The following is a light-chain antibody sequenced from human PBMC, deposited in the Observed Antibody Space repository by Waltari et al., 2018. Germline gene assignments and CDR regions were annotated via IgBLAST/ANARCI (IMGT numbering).Light chain of an antibody. CDR2: DVT. CDR1: SSDVGGYNY. J-gene: IGLJ1*01. V-gene: IGLV2-14*03. Sequence: QSALTQPASVSGSPGQSLTISCTGTSSDVGGYNYVSWYQHHPVKAPKLMIYDVTNRPSGVSNRFSGSKSGNTASLTISGLQAEDEADYYCSSYTTSSTYVFGTGTKVTVL. CDR3: SSYTTSSTYV.